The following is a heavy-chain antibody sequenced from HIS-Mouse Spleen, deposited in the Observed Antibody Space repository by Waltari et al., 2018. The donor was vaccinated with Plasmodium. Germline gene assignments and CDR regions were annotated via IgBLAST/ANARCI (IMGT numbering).Heavy chain of an antibody. CDR3: ARVLGYKAAAGTFVEYFQH. CDR1: GYTSTGYY. Sequence: QVQLVQSGAAVQRPGASVKVSCKASGYTSTGYYMHWVRQAPGQGLEWMGWINPNSGGTNYAQKFQGRVTMTRDTSISTAYMELSRLRSDDTAVYYCARVLGYKAAAGTFVEYFQHWGQGTLVTVSS. V-gene: IGHV1-2*02. D-gene: IGHD6-13*01. J-gene: IGHJ1*01. CDR2: INPNSGGT.